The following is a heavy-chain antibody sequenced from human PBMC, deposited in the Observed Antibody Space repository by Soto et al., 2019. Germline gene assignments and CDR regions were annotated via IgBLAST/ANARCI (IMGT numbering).Heavy chain of an antibody. D-gene: IGHD3-3*01. J-gene: IGHJ6*02. CDR2: INPSGGST. Sequence: SSVKDSFKASGYTFTNYYIHWVRQAPGQGLEWMGIINPSGGSTSYAQKFQGRVTMTRDTSTSTVYMELSSLRSKDAAVYYFARDYAGIKMFAVVNLGTGMDVWGQGSTVTVS. V-gene: IGHV1-46*01. CDR1: GYTFTNYY. CDR3: ARDYAGIKMFAVVNLGTGMDV.